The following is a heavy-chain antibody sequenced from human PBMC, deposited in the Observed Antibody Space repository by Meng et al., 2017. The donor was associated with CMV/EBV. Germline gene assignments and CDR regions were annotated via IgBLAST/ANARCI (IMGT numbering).Heavy chain of an antibody. J-gene: IGHJ3*02. CDR2: ISWNNGSI. D-gene: IGHD4-17*01. Sequence: SLKISCAASGFTFDDYAMHWVRQAPGKGLEWVSSISWNNGSIGYADSVKGRFTISRDNAKNSLYLQMNSLRAEDTAIYYYATDPNGDYIGAFEIWGQGTLVTVSS. V-gene: IGHV3-9*01. CDR3: ATDPNGDYIGAFEI. CDR1: GFTFDDYA.